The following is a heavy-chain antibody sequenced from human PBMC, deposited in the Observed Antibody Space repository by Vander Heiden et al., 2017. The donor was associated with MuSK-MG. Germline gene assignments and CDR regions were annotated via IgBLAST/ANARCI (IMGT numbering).Heavy chain of an antibody. CDR3: ACSRTFDY. D-gene: IGHD1-1*01. V-gene: IGHV3-7*01. Sequence: EVQLVESGGGLVQPGGSLRLSCAASGFTFSSYWMSWVRQTPGKGLEWVANIKQDGNEKYYVDSVKGRFTISRDNAKNSLYLQMNSWRAEDTAVYYCACSRTFDYWGQGTLVTVSS. CDR1: GFTFSSYW. J-gene: IGHJ4*02. CDR2: IKQDGNEK.